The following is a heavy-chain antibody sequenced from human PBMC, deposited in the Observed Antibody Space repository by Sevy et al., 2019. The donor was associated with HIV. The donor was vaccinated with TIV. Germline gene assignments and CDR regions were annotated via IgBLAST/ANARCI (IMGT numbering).Heavy chain of an antibody. CDR3: ARAGPLGDLDHFDH. Sequence: GGSLRLSCTASGFTFGDYAMSWFRQAPGKGLEWVGFIRSKAYGGTTEYAASVKGRFTISRDDSKSIAYLQMNSLRAEDTAVYYCARAGPLGDLDHFDHWGQGTLVTVSS. D-gene: IGHD4-17*01. CDR2: IRSKAYGGTT. J-gene: IGHJ4*02. V-gene: IGHV3-49*03. CDR1: GFTFGDYA.